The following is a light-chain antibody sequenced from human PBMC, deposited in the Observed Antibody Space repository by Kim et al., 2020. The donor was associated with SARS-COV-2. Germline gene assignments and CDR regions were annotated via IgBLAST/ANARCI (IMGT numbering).Light chain of an antibody. V-gene: IGLV10-54*04. CDR3: SAWDSSLNIWV. CDR2: RNN. Sequence: QAGLTQPPSVSKGLRQTATLTCTASSNNVGTWGVAWLQHHQGHPPKLLSYRNNNRPSGISERFSASKSGNTASLTISGLQPEDEADYYCSAWDSSLNIWVFGGGTQLTVL. J-gene: IGLJ3*02. CDR1: SNNVGTWG.